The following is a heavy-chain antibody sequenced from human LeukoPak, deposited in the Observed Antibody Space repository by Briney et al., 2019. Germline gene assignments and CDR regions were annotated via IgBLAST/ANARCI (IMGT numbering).Heavy chain of an antibody. V-gene: IGHV4-59*11. CDR2: RDDSGRS. CDR3: AREAPRYYYDSSGYHLYYFDY. Sequence: SETLSLTCNVSGGSMSGHFWIWFRQPPGKGLEWIGHRDDSGRSNYNPSLRSRVTISIDTSKNQFSLKLNSVTAADTADYYCAREAPRYYYDSSGYHLYYFDYWGQGTLVTVSS. J-gene: IGHJ4*02. D-gene: IGHD3-22*01. CDR1: GGSMSGHF.